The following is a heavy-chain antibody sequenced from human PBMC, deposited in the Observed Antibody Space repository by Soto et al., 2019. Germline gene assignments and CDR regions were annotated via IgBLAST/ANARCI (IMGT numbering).Heavy chain of an antibody. Sequence: QVQLQESGPGLVKPSETLSLTCTVSGGSISSYYWSWIRQPPGKGLEWIGYIYYSGSTNYNPSLKSRDTISVDTSKNQFSLKLSSVTAADTAVYYCARERGSYRYTLSSFEYYFDYWGQGTLVTVSS. J-gene: IGHJ4*02. CDR1: GGSISSYY. CDR2: IYYSGST. D-gene: IGHD3-16*02. V-gene: IGHV4-59*01. CDR3: ARERGSYRYTLSSFEYYFDY.